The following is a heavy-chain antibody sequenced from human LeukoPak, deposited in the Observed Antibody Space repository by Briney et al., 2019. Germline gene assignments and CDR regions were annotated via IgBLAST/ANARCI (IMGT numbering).Heavy chain of an antibody. V-gene: IGHV3-66*01. CDR1: GFTVSSNY. D-gene: IGHD3-16*01. Sequence: GGSLRLSCAASGFTVSSNYMSWVRQAPGKGLEWVSVIYSGGSTYYADSVKGRFTISRDNSKNTLYLQMNSLRAEGTAVYLCASRGGPYYFDYWGQGTLVTVSS. CDR3: ASRGGPYYFDY. CDR2: IYSGGST. J-gene: IGHJ4*02.